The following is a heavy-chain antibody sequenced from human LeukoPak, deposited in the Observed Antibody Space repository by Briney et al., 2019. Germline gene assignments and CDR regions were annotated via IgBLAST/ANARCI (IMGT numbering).Heavy chain of an antibody. CDR3: ARSYTYYDFWSGSAGAFDI. CDR2: IYTSGST. CDR1: GGSISSYY. V-gene: IGHV4-4*07. D-gene: IGHD3-3*01. Sequence: PSETLSLTCTVSGGSISSYYWSWIRQPAGKGLEWIGRIYTSGSTNYNPSLKSRVTMSVDTSKNQFSLKLSSVTAADTAVYYCARSYTYYDFWSGSAGAFDIWGQGTMVTVSS. J-gene: IGHJ3*02.